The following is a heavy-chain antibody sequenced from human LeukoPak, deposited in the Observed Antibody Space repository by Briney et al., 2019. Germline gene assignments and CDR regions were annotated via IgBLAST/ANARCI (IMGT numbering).Heavy chain of an antibody. CDR2: ISAYNGNT. CDR1: GYTFTSYD. Sequence: ASVKVSCKASGYTFTSYDISGVRQAPGQGLEWMGWISAYNGNTNYAQKVQGRVTMTTDTSTSTAYMELRSLRSDETAVYYCATGVGYYDSSGYYYFDYWGQGTLVTVSS. J-gene: IGHJ4*02. D-gene: IGHD3-22*01. CDR3: ATGVGYYDSSGYYYFDY. V-gene: IGHV1-18*01.